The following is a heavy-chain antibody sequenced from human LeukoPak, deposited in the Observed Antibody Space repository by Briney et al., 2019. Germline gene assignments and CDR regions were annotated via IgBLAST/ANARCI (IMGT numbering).Heavy chain of an antibody. CDR2: ISGSGGST. J-gene: IGHJ4*02. D-gene: IGHD3-3*01. CDR1: GFTFSSYA. CDR3: TKDLSFWSGYYTGIGDY. Sequence: GGSLRLSCAASGFTFSSYAMGWVRQAPGKGLEWVSAISGSGGSTYYADSVKGRFTISRDNSKNTLYLQMNSLRVEDTAVYYCTKDLSFWSGYYTGIGDYWGQGTLVTVSS. V-gene: IGHV3-23*01.